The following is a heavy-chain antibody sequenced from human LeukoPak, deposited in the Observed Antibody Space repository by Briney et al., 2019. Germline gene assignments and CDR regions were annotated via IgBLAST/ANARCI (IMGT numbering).Heavy chain of an antibody. Sequence: SVKVSCKASGVTSSSYAINWVRQAPGQGLEWMGGIIPIFCTTDYAQKFQGRVTITADASTRTAYMDLSSLTSQDTAVYFCAKQDVRRILSAAGQRAFTVWGQGTTVTVS. CDR3: AKQDVRRILSAAGQRAFTV. J-gene: IGHJ3*01. CDR2: IIPIFCTT. D-gene: IGHD6-13*01. CDR1: GVTSSSYA. V-gene: IGHV1-69*01.